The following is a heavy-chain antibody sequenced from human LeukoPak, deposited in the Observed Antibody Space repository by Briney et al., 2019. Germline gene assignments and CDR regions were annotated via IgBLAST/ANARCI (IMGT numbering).Heavy chain of an antibody. J-gene: IGHJ4*02. CDR2: ISSSGSTI. D-gene: IGHD3-10*01. V-gene: IGHV3-48*03. Sequence: PGGSLRLSCAASGFTFSSYEMNWVRQAPGKGLEWVSYISSSGSTIYYPDSVKGRFPISRDNAKNSLYLQMNSLRAEDTAVYYFARDYYYGSGRFDYWGQGTLVTVSS. CDR3: ARDYYYGSGRFDY. CDR1: GFTFSSYE.